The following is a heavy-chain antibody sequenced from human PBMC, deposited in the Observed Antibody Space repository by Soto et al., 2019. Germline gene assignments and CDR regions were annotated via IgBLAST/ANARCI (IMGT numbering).Heavy chain of an antibody. V-gene: IGHV4-31*03. CDR3: ARVPAYTSGSYQLDY. J-gene: IGHJ4*02. CDR2: IYYSGST. D-gene: IGHD3-10*01. Sequence: PSETLSLTCTLSGDSITWTSCYWSWIRQHPGKGLEWIGYIYYSGSTYYNPSLKSRVTISVDTSKNQFSLKLSSVTAADTAVYYCARVPAYTSGSYQLDYWGQGTLVTVSS. CDR1: GDSITWTSCY.